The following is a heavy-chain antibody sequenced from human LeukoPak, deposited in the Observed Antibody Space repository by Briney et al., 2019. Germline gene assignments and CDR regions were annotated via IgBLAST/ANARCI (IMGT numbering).Heavy chain of an antibody. Sequence: VKVSCKASGYTFTGYYMHWVRQALGQGLGWMGWINPNSGGTNYAQKLQGRVTMTTDTSTSTAYMELRSLRSDDTAVYYCARSPRVDTAMVIADYWGQGTLVTVSS. J-gene: IGHJ4*02. CDR2: INPNSGGT. CDR1: GYTFTGYY. CDR3: ARSPRVDTAMVIADY. D-gene: IGHD5-18*01. V-gene: IGHV1-2*02.